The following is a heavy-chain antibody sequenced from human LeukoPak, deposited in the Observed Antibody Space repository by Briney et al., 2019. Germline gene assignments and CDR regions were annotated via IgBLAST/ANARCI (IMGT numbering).Heavy chain of an antibody. Sequence: SETLSLTCAVYGGSFSGYYWSWIRQPPGKGLEWIGEINHSGSTNYNPSLKSRVTISVDTSKNQFSLKLSSVTAADTAVYYCAKGRYGSGSHWNYWGQGTLVTVSS. CDR3: AKGRYGSGSHWNY. V-gene: IGHV4-34*01. D-gene: IGHD3-10*01. J-gene: IGHJ4*02. CDR2: INHSGST. CDR1: GGSFSGYY.